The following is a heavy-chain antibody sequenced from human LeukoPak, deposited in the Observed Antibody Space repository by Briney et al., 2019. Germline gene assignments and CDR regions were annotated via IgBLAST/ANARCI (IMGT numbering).Heavy chain of an antibody. D-gene: IGHD2-15*01. J-gene: IGHJ5*02. Sequence: ASVKVSCKASGYTFRNYAITWVRQAPGQGLEWMGWITAYNGNTNYAQKFQGRVTMTTDTSTTTAYMELRNLKSDDTAVCYCARDCSGGTCSSFWFDPWAREPWSPSPQ. V-gene: IGHV1-18*01. CDR1: GYTFRNYA. CDR2: ITAYNGNT. CDR3: ARDCSGGTCSSFWFDP.